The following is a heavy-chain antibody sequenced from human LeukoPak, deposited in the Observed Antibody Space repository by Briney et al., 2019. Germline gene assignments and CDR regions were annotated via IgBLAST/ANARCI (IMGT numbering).Heavy chain of an antibody. CDR2: ISSSSSYI. CDR1: GLTFSSYS. V-gene: IGHV3-21*01. D-gene: IGHD1-26*01. Sequence: GGSLRLSCAASGLTFSSYSMNWVRQAPGKGLEWVSSISSSSSYIYYADSVKGRFTISRDNAKNSLYLQMNSLRAEDTAVYYCARDVVGATRGIFDYWGQGTLVTVSS. CDR3: ARDVVGATRGIFDY. J-gene: IGHJ4*02.